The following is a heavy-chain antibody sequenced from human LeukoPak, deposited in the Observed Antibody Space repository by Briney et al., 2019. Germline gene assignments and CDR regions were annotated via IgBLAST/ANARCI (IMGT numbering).Heavy chain of an antibody. V-gene: IGHV4-59*01. CDR3: AGESSTAGFDY. CDR2: IFYSGST. Sequence: PSETLSLTCSVSGGSIRSYYWSWIRQPPGKGLEWIGYIFYSGSTNYNPSLQSRVTISQDTSKNQFSLKLTSLTAAVSAMYYCAGESSTAGFDYWGQGTLVTVSS. CDR1: GGSIRSYY. J-gene: IGHJ4*02.